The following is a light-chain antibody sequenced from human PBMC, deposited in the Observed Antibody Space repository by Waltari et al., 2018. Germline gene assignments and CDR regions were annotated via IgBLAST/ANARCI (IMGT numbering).Light chain of an antibody. CDR2: DKN. V-gene: IGLV1-51*01. CDR1: SSNIGNYY. Sequence: QSVLTQPPSVSAAPGQKVTISCSGSSSNIGNYYVSWYYHLPGAAPKLLIYDKNKGPAGIPDRFSASKSGTSATLGITGLQIGDEAYYYCATWDNNLRDVVFGGGTKLTVL. J-gene: IGLJ2*01. CDR3: ATWDNNLRDVV.